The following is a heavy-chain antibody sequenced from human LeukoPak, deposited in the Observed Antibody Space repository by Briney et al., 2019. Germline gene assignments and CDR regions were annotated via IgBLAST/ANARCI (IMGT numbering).Heavy chain of an antibody. D-gene: IGHD3-22*01. CDR1: GYTFTSYD. Sequence: ASVKVSCKASGYTFTSYDINWVRQATGQGLEWMGWMNPNSGNTGYVQKFQGRVTMTRNTSISTAYMELSSLRSEDTAVYYCARGDLPLVRQGLLQWFDPWGQGTLVTVSS. CDR2: MNPNSGNT. V-gene: IGHV1-8*01. CDR3: ARGDLPLVRQGLLQWFDP. J-gene: IGHJ5*02.